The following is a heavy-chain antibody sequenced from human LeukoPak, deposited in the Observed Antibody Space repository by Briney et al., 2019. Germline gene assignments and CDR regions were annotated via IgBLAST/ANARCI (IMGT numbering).Heavy chain of an antibody. CDR1: GFTFSSYA. Sequence: PGGSLRLSCAASGFTFSSYAMHWVRQAPGKGLERVAVISYDGSNKYYADSVKGRFTISRDNSKNTLYLQMNSLRAEDTAVYYCARELIVVVPAAREVVWFDPWGQGTLVTVSS. CDR2: ISYDGSNK. CDR3: ARELIVVVPAAREVVWFDP. D-gene: IGHD2-2*01. J-gene: IGHJ5*02. V-gene: IGHV3-30-3*01.